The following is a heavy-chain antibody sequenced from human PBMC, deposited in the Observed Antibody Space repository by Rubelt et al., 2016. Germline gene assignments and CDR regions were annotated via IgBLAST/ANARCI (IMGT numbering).Heavy chain of an antibody. CDR2: INAGNGNT. V-gene: IGHV1-3*01. D-gene: IGHD3-9*01. Sequence: VQLVQSGAEVKKPGASVKVSRKASGYTFTTYAVHWVRQAPGQRPEWMGWINAGNGNTKFSQKFQGRVIITRNTSASTAYMELSNLTSEDTSVYYCARETPSWDDILTGYPTYGMDVWGQGTTVTVS. CDR1: GYTFTTYA. J-gene: IGHJ6*02. CDR3: ARETPSWDDILTGYPTYGMDV.